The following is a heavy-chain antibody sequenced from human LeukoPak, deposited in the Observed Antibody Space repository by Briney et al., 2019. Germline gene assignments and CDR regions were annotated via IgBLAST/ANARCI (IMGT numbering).Heavy chain of an antibody. J-gene: IGHJ6*03. CDR3: ARVPTLGIYYYYHFMDV. CDR2: INPSGGST. D-gene: IGHD7-27*01. CDR1: GYTFTSYY. Sequence: AAEKVSCKASGYTFTSYYMHWVRQAPGQGLEWMGIINPSGGSTSYAQKFQGRVTMTRDMSTSTVYMELSSLRSEDTAVYYCARVPTLGIYYYYHFMDVWGKGTTVTVSS. V-gene: IGHV1-46*01.